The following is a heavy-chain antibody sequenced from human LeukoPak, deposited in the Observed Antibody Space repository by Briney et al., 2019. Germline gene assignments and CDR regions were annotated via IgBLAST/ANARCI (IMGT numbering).Heavy chain of an antibody. CDR3: ARVGIQLWSSLYYFDY. J-gene: IGHJ4*02. Sequence: ASVKVSCKASGGTFSSYAISWVRQAPGQGLEWMGGIIPIFGTANYAQKFQGRVTITADESTSTAYMELSSLRSEDTAVYYCARVGIQLWSSLYYFDYWGQGTLVTVSS. V-gene: IGHV1-69*13. CDR2: IIPIFGTA. D-gene: IGHD5-18*01. CDR1: GGTFSSYA.